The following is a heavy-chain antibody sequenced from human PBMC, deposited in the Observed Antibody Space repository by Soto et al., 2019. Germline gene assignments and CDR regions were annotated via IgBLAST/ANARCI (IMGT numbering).Heavy chain of an antibody. Sequence: GGSLRLSCAASGFTFSSYAMHWVRQAPGKGLEWVAVISYDGSNKYYADSVKGRFTISRDNSKNTLYLQMNSLRAEDTAVYYCARGQGSYYYYYYGMDVWGQGTTVTVSS. D-gene: IGHD1-26*01. CDR1: GFTFSSYA. V-gene: IGHV3-30-3*01. J-gene: IGHJ6*02. CDR3: ARGQGSYYYYYYGMDV. CDR2: ISYDGSNK.